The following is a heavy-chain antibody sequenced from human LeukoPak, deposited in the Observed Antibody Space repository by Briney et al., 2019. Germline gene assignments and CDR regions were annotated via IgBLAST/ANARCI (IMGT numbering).Heavy chain of an antibody. Sequence: PGRSLRLSCAASGFTFDDYAMHWVRQAPGKGLEWVSGISWKSGSIGYADSVKGRFTISRDNAKNSLYLQMNSLRAEDTAMYYCTKVHGYYDSSGYYSLWGQGTLVTVSS. V-gene: IGHV3-9*01. CDR2: ISWKSGSI. D-gene: IGHD3-22*01. CDR1: GFTFDDYA. CDR3: TKVHGYYDSSGYYSL. J-gene: IGHJ4*02.